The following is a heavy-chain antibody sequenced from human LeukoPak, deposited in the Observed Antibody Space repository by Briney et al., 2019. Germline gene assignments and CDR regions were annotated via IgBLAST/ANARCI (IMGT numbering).Heavy chain of an antibody. J-gene: IGHJ4*02. D-gene: IGHD4-17*01. CDR3: ARDLTTVTWGDY. V-gene: IGHV3-30-3*01. Sequence: HPGGSLRLSGAASGFTFSSYAMHWVRQAPGKGLEWVAVISYDGSNKYYADSVKGRFTISRDNSKNTLYLQMSSLRAEDTAVYYCARDLTTVTWGDYWGQGTLVTVSS. CDR2: ISYDGSNK. CDR1: GFTFSSYA.